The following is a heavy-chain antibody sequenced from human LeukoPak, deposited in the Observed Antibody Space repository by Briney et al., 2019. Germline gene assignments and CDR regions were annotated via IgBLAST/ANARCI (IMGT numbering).Heavy chain of an antibody. J-gene: IGHJ5*02. CDR3: ATETKTSYSGSGSPPETNWFDP. D-gene: IGHD3-10*01. CDR2: IYYSGYA. V-gene: IGHV4-39*01. Sequence: SETLSLTCSVSGVSISSSSHYWAWVRQPPGKGLEWIGSIYYSGYAYYYPSLKSRLTISVDTSKNQFSLQLSSVTAADTAVYYCATETKTSYSGSGSPPETNWFDPWGQGTLVTVSS. CDR1: GVSISSSSHY.